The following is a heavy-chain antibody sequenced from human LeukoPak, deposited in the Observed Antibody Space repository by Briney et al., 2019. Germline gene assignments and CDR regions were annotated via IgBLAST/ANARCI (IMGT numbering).Heavy chain of an antibody. J-gene: IGHJ5*02. D-gene: IGHD2-15*01. CDR1: GFTFTSYS. CDR3: ARDCSGGTCYPIRRFDP. Sequence: GGSLRLSCAASGFTFTSYSMNWVRQAPGKGLEWVSYISGNTSVIYYADSVKGRFTISSDNAKNSLYLQMNSLRAEDTAVYYCARDCSGGTCYPIRRFDPWGQGTLVTVSS. V-gene: IGHV3-48*04. CDR2: ISGNTSVI.